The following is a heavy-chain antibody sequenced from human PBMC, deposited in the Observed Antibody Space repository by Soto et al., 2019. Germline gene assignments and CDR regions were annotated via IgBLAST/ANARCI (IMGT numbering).Heavy chain of an antibody. CDR1: GGSISSYY. J-gene: IGHJ6*02. CDR2: IYYSGST. D-gene: IGHD3-10*01. CDR3: ARDQRMYYYGSGSLPPPYYYGMDV. V-gene: IGHV4-59*01. Sequence: SETLSLTCTVSGGSISSYYWSWIRQPPGKGLEWIGYIYYSGSTNYNPSLKSRVTISVDTSKNQFSLKLSSVTAADTAVYYCARDQRMYYYGSGSLPPPYYYGMDVWCQGTTLTVSS.